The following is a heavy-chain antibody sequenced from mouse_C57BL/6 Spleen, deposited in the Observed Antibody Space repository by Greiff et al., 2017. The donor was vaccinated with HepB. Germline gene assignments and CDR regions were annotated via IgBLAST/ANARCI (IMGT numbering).Heavy chain of an antibody. CDR3: ARRSNWFFDY. J-gene: IGHJ2*01. D-gene: IGHD2-5*01. CDR1: GYAFSSSW. Sequence: VQLQQSGPELVKPGASVKISCKASGYAFSSSWMNWVKQRPGKGLEWIGRIYPGDGDTNYNGKFKGKATLTADKSSSTAYMQLSSLTSEDSAVYFCARRSNWFFDYWGQGTTLTVSS. V-gene: IGHV1-82*01. CDR2: IYPGDGDT.